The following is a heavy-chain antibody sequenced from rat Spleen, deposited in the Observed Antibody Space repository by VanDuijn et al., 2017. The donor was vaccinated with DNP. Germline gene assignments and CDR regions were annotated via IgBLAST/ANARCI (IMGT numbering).Heavy chain of an antibody. V-gene: IGHV5-20*01. CDR3: VRQELQWSHFDY. CDR1: GFTFSDYY. D-gene: IGHD1-1*01. Sequence: EVQLVESGGGLVQPGRSLKLSCAASGFTFSDYYMAWVRQAPTKGLEWVASISYDGGSTYYRDSVKGRFTISRDNAKSSLYLQMDSLRSEDTATYYCVRQELQWSHFDYWGQGFMVTVSS. CDR2: ISYDGGST. J-gene: IGHJ2*01.